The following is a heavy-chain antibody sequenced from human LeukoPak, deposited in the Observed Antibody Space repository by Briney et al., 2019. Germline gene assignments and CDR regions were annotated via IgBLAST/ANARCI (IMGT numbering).Heavy chain of an antibody. CDR1: GFIFSSDA. D-gene: IGHD6-6*01. V-gene: IGHV3-23*01. CDR3: AKDIEQLVPVGGDY. CDR2: ISGSGGRT. Sequence: PGGSLRLSCAASGFIFSSDALSWVRQAPGKGLEWVSLISGSGGRTDYADSVKGRFTISRDNSKNTLYLQMNSLRAEDTAIYYCAKDIEQLVPVGGDYWGQGTLVTVSS. J-gene: IGHJ4*02.